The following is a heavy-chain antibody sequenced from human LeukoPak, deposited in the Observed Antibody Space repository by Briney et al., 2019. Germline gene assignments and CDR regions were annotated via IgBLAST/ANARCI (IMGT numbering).Heavy chain of an antibody. CDR3: ARDMVAGTGWLDP. J-gene: IGHJ5*02. Sequence: SETLSLTCTVSGGSISSFQWSWIRQPPGKGLECIGYIYYRGSTNYNPSLKSRVTISVDTSKNQVSLKLSSVTAADTAVYYCARDMVAGTGWLDPWGQGTLVSVSS. D-gene: IGHD6-19*01. V-gene: IGHV4-59*01. CDR1: GGSISSFQ. CDR2: IYYRGST.